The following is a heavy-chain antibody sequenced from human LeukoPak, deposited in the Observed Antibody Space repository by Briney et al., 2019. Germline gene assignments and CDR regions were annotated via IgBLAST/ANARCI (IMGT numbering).Heavy chain of an antibody. CDR1: GFTFSSYD. Sequence: GGSLRLSCAASGFTFSSYDMHWVRQATGKGLEWVSAIGTAGDTYYPGSVKGRFTISRENAKNSLYLQMNSLRAGDTAVYYCARTRYETYGMDVWGQGTTVTVSS. CDR2: IGTAGDT. CDR3: ARTRYETYGMDV. J-gene: IGHJ6*02. V-gene: IGHV3-13*01. D-gene: IGHD3-3*01.